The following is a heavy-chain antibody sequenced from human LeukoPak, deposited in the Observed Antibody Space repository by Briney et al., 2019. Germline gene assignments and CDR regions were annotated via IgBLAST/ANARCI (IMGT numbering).Heavy chain of an antibody. J-gene: IGHJ4*02. V-gene: IGHV3-23*01. CDR1: GFTFSSYE. Sequence: QPGGSLRLSCAASGFTFSSYEMIWVRQPPGKGLEWVSSIFPSGGEIHYADSVRGRFTISRDNSKSTLSLQMNSLRAEDTAIYYCATYRQVLLPFESWGQGTLVTVSS. CDR3: ATYRQVLLPFES. D-gene: IGHD2-8*02. CDR2: IFPSGGEI.